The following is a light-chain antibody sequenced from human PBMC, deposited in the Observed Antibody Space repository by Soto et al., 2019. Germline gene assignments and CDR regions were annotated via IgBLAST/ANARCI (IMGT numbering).Light chain of an antibody. V-gene: IGKV3-15*01. CDR2: GAS. CDR1: QSVSSN. CDR3: QQYNDWGYT. J-gene: IGKJ2*01. Sequence: EIVMTQSPATLSVSPGERATLSCRASQSVSSNLAWYQQKPGQAPRLLIYGASTRATGIPARFSGSGSGTEFTLTISSLQSEDFAGCYCQQYNDWGYTFGQGTKLEIK.